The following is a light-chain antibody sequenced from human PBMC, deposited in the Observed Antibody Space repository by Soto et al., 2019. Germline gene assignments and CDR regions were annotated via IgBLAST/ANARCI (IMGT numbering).Light chain of an antibody. J-gene: IGKJ1*01. CDR2: RAS. V-gene: IGKV3-20*01. CDR1: QTIYSN. CDR3: QQYGSSPRT. Sequence: TQSLATLAVSEREGHTLSCRASQTIYSNVAWYQQRPGQAPRLLIYRASARATGIPDRFSGSGSGTDFTLTISRLEPEDFAVYYCQQYGSSPRTFGQGTKVDI.